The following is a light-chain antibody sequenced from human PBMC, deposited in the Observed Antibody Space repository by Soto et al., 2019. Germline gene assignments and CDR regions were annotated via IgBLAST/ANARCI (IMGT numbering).Light chain of an antibody. CDR1: QRISSW. Sequence: DIQMTQSPSTLSASVGDRVTITCRASQRISSWLAWYQQKPGKAPKVLIYDASSLESGVPSRFSGSGSGTEFTLTISSLQPDDFATYYCQQYNSYSSVTFGQGTKLEIK. V-gene: IGKV1-5*01. J-gene: IGKJ2*01. CDR2: DAS. CDR3: QQYNSYSSVT.